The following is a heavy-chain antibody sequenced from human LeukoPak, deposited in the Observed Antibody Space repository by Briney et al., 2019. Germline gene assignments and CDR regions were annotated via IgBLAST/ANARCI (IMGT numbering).Heavy chain of an antibody. CDR1: GGTFSSYA. D-gene: IGHD3-10*01. CDR2: IMPIFGTA. CDR3: ARVRYYGSGSYFFYFDY. J-gene: IGHJ4*02. V-gene: IGHV1-69*06. Sequence: ASVKVSCKASGGTFSSYAISWVRQAPGQGLEWMGGIMPIFGTANYAQKFQGRVTITADKSTSTAYMELSSLRSEDTAVYYCARVRYYGSGSYFFYFDYWGQGTLVTVSS.